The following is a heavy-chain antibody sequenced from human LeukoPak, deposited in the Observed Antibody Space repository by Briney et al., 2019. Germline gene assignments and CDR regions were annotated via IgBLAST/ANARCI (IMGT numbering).Heavy chain of an antibody. D-gene: IGHD5-24*01. CDR1: GFTFSSYA. CDR2: ISGSGGST. CDR3: AKDQWLQNKGSPGFDY. J-gene: IGHJ4*02. V-gene: IGHV3-23*01. Sequence: GGSLRLSCAASGFTFSSYAMSWVRQAPGKGLEWVSAISGSGGSTYYADSVKGRFTISRDNSKSTLYLQMNSLRAEDTAVYYCAKDQWLQNKGSPGFDYWGQGTLVTVSS.